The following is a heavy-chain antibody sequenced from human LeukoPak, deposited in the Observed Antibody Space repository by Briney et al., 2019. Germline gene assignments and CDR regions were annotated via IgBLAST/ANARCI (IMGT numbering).Heavy chain of an antibody. CDR2: IYRGGST. D-gene: IGHD3-22*01. V-gene: IGHV3-53*01. J-gene: IGHJ4*02. Sequence: GGSLRLSCAASGFTLSSNYMSWVRQAPGKGLEGGSVIYRGGSTYYSDAVTGRCTTSRDNSKNTLYLQMNSLRAEDTAVYYCARGGDIEYSSGYYPFPFDYWGQGTLVTVSS. CDR3: ARGGDIEYSSGYYPFPFDY. CDR1: GFTLSSNY.